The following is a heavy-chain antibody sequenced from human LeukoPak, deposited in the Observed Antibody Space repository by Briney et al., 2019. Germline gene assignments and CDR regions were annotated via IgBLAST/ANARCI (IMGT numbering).Heavy chain of an antibody. CDR1: GYTLTELS. J-gene: IGHJ5*02. D-gene: IGHD6-13*01. Sequence: ASVKVSCKVSGYTLTELSMHWVRQAPGKGLEWMGGFDPEDGETIYAQKFQGRVTMTEDTSTDTAYMELSSLRSEDTAVYYCATGLSSSWFNWFDPWGQGTLVTVSS. V-gene: IGHV1-24*01. CDR3: ATGLSSSWFNWFDP. CDR2: FDPEDGET.